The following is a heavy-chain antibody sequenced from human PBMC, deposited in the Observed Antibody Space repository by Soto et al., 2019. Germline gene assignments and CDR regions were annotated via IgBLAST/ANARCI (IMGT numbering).Heavy chain of an antibody. CDR2: ISFDGNNK. J-gene: IGHJ6*02. Sequence: QVQLVESGGGVVQPGRSLRLSCAASGFTFSTYPMHWVRQAPGKGLEWVALISFDGNNKYYTDSVKGRFTISRDNSMNTLYLQMNSLRPGDTAVYYCARERSSGYYPHYNMGVWGQGTTVTVSS. CDR1: GFTFSTYP. CDR3: ARERSSGYYPHYNMGV. V-gene: IGHV3-30-3*01. D-gene: IGHD3-22*01.